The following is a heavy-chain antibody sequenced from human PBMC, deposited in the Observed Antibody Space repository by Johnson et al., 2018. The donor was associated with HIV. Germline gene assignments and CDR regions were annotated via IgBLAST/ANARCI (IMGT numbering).Heavy chain of an antibody. V-gene: IGHV3-20*04. CDR3: AKDLDDSSGYYRPELAFDI. J-gene: IGHJ3*02. CDR2: INWNGGST. Sequence: VQLVESGGGVVRPGGSLRLSCAASGFTFSSYAMHWVRQAPGKGLEWVSGINWNGGSTGYADSVKGRFTISRDNAKNSLYLQMNSLRAEDTALYYCAKDLDDSSGYYRPELAFDIWGQGTMVTVSS. CDR1: GFTFSSYA. D-gene: IGHD3-22*01.